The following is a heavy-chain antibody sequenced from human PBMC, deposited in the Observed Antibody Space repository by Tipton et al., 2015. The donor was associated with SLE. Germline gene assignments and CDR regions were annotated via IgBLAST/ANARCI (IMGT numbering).Heavy chain of an antibody. V-gene: IGHV4-34*01. D-gene: IGHD1-26*01. Sequence: LRLSCAVYGGSFSDYYWSWICQTPGEGLEWIGEINHTGGTNYNPSLESRVTMSVDTSKNQFSLKLSSVTAADTAMYYCVRERKYVVRFRELVAPDLWGQGTAITVSS. CDR2: INHTGGT. CDR1: GGSFSDYY. CDR3: VRERKYVVRFRELVAPDL. J-gene: IGHJ3*01.